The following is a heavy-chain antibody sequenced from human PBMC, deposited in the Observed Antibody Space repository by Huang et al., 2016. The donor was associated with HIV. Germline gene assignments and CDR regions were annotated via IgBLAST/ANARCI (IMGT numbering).Heavy chain of an antibody. V-gene: IGHV1-46*03. CDR3: ARERRGFGMDV. CDR2: INASGGST. CDR1: GYTFTSYY. J-gene: IGHJ6*04. Sequence: QVQLVQSGAEVKKPGASVRVSCQASGYTFTSYYMHWVRQAPGKGLEWMGIINASGGSTTYAQKFQGRVTMTRDTSTSTVYMELSNLRSEDTAVYYCARERRGFGMDVWGKGTTVTVSS.